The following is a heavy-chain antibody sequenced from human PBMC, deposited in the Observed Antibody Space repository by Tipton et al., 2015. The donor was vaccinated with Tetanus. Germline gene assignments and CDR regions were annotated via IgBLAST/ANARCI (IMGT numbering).Heavy chain of an antibody. D-gene: IGHD3-22*01. V-gene: IGHV3-49*03. CDR3: ARGSYYYDSSGYLSGDY. J-gene: IGHJ4*02. Sequence: SLRLSCTGSGFTFGAYAMIWFRQPPGKGLEWVSFITSKAYGATPEYAASVKGRFTFSRDNSKNTLYLQMNSLRAEDTAVYYCARGSYYYDSSGYLSGDYWGQGTLVTVSS. CDR2: ITSKAYGATP. CDR1: GFTFGAYA.